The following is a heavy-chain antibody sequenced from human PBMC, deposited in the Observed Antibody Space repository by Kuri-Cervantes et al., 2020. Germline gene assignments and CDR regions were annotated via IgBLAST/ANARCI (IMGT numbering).Heavy chain of an antibody. CDR2: IYYSGST. CDR1: GVSVRSYH. V-gene: IGHV4-59*08. Sequence: GSLRLSCNVSGVSVRSYHWSWIRQPPGKGLEWIGFIYYSGSTNYNPSLKSRVTIAVDTSKNQFSPKLSSVTAADTAVYYCALSKEFPNAFDIWGQGTMVTVSS. J-gene: IGHJ3*02. D-gene: IGHD3-10*01. CDR3: ALSKEFPNAFDI.